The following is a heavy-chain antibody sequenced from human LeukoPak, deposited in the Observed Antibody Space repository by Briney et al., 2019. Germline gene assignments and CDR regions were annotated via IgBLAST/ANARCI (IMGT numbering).Heavy chain of an antibody. CDR1: GGSISSSSYY. CDR3: LRGSSGYLNDY. V-gene: IGHV4-39*01. D-gene: IGHD3-22*01. Sequence: PSETLSLTCTVSGGSISSSSYYWGWIRQPPGKGLEWIGSIYYSGSTYYNPSLKSRVTISVDTSKNQFSLTLSSVTAADTAVYYCLRGSSGYLNDYWGQGTRVTVSS. CDR2: IYYSGST. J-gene: IGHJ4*02.